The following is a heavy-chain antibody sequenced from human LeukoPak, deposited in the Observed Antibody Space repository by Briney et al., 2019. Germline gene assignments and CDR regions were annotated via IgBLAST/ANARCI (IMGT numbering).Heavy chain of an antibody. CDR1: GFTFSSYW. CDR3: AKGEGLGILTAYWPSGAFDI. V-gene: IGHV3-7*01. D-gene: IGHD3-9*01. Sequence: GGSLRLSCAASGFTFSSYWMSWVRQAPGKGLEWVANIKQDGSEKYYVDSVKGRFTISRDNAKNSLYLQMNSLRAEDTALYFCAKGEGLGILTAYWPSGAFDIWGQGTMVTVSS. CDR2: IKQDGSEK. J-gene: IGHJ3*02.